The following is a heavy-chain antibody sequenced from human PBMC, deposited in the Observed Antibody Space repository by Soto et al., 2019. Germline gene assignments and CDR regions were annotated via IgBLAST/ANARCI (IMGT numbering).Heavy chain of an antibody. D-gene: IGHD6-13*01. J-gene: IGHJ4*02. CDR3: ARDLAAAAY. Sequence: QVQLVQPGAEVKKPGASVKVSCKASGYIFTNYYIHWVRQAPGQGLEWMAIINPLPTSGSTNYAQEFQGRLTVTRDTSTSTVYMELSSLRSDDTAIYYCARDLAAAAYWGQGTLGTVSS. V-gene: IGHV1-46*01. CDR2: INPLPTSGST. CDR1: GYIFTNYY.